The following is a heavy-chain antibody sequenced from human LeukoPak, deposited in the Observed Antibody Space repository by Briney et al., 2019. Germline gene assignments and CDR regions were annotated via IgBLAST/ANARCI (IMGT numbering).Heavy chain of an antibody. D-gene: IGHD1-26*01. CDR2: IYYSGST. V-gene: IGHV4-59*01. CDR1: GGSITSYH. J-gene: IGHJ4*02. CDR3: ARGGSGTYYHY. Sequence: SETLSLTCTVSGGSITSYHYSWIRQPPGKGLEWIGYIYYSGSTNYNPSLKSRVTISVDTSKNQFSLKLSSVTAADTAVYYCARGGSGTYYHYWGQGTLVTVSS.